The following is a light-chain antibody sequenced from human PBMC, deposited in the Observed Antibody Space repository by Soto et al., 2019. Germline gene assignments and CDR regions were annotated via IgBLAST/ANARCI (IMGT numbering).Light chain of an antibody. CDR2: GAS. CDR3: QQYNSGPRT. Sequence: EIVMTQSPASLSVSPGERGTLSCRAGQRVSSKLAWYQQKPGQAPRLLIFGASTRATGIPDRFSGSGSGAEFTLTISSLQSEDFAVYYCQQYNSGPRTFGQGTKVEIK. CDR1: QRVSSK. V-gene: IGKV3-15*01. J-gene: IGKJ1*01.